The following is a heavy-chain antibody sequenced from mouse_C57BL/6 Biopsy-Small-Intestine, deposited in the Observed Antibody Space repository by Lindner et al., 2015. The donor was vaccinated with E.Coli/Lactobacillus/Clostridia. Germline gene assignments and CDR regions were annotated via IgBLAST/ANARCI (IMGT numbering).Heavy chain of an antibody. Sequence: VQLQESGAELAKPGASVKLSCKASGYTFTSYWMHWVKQRPGQGLEWIGYINPSSGYSKYNQKFKDQATLTADKSSSTAYMQLSSLTYEDSAVYYCARGDYFDVWGTGTTVTVSS. CDR3: ARGDYFDV. V-gene: IGHV1-7*01. D-gene: IGHD3-3*01. CDR1: GYTFTSYW. CDR2: INPSSGYS. J-gene: IGHJ1*03.